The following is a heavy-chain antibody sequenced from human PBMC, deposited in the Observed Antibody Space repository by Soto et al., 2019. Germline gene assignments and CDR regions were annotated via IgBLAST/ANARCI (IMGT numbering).Heavy chain of an antibody. CDR1: GVSVSGSSC. Sequence: PSETLSLTCTVSGVSVSGSSCWTWIRQAPGKGLEWIGCIFYNGTTNYNPSLKSRVTMSVDTSKNQFSLKLSSVTAADTAVYYCARDAPPVTYYDFWSGFPPQYGMDVWGQGTTVTVSS. CDR3: ARDAPPVTYYDFWSGFPPQYGMDV. J-gene: IGHJ6*02. D-gene: IGHD3-3*01. CDR2: IFYNGTT. V-gene: IGHV4-61*01.